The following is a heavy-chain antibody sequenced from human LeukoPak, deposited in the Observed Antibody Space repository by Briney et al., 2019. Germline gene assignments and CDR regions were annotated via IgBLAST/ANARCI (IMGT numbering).Heavy chain of an antibody. CDR2: IYYSGST. D-gene: IGHD3-22*01. J-gene: IGHJ4*02. CDR1: GGSISSSSYY. CDR3: ASRGKKDSSGYYEDY. V-gene: IGHV4-39*01. Sequence: SETLSLTCTVSGGSISSSSYYWGWIRQPPGKGLEWIGSIYYSGSTYYNPSLKSRVTISVDTSKSQFSLKLSSVTAADTAVYYCASRGKKDSSGYYEDYWGQGTLVTVSS.